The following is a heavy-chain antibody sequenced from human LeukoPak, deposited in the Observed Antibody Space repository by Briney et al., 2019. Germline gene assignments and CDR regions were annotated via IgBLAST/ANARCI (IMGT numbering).Heavy chain of an antibody. D-gene: IGHD3-22*01. J-gene: IGHJ4*02. CDR1: GGSISSSSYY. CDR2: IYYSGST. CDR3: ARDYGEYYYDSSGYYGGFDY. V-gene: IGHV4-39*02. Sequence: SETLSLTCTVSGGSISSSSYYWGWIRQPPGKGLEWIGSIYYSGSTYYNPSLKSRVTISVDTSKNQFSLKLSSVTAADTAVYYCARDYGEYYYDSSGYYGGFDYWGQGTLVTVSS.